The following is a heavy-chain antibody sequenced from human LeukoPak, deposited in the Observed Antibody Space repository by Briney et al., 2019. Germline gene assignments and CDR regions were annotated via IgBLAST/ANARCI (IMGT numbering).Heavy chain of an antibody. CDR2: FYDSGDF. Sequence: SQTLSLTCTVSGGSITGHHWTWIRQPPGTGLEWIGYFYDSGDFNYNPSLKGRVTISMDMSNNQFSLRMSSVTAADTAMYYCARLLRPGGRKGDCFDIWGQGTMVTVSS. CDR3: ARLLRPGGRKGDCFDI. J-gene: IGHJ3*02. V-gene: IGHV4-59*08. D-gene: IGHD2-21*01. CDR1: GGSITGHH.